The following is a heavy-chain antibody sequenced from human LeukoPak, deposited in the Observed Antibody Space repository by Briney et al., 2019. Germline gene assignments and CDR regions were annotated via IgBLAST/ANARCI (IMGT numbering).Heavy chain of an antibody. CDR3: ARQIAMAKYYYYGMDV. CDR1: GFTFSDYY. Sequence: PGGSLRLSCAASGFTFSDYYMSWIRQAPGKGLEWVSYISSSGSTIYYADSVKGRFTISRDNAKNSLFLQMKSLRAEDTALYYCARQIAMAKYYYYGMDVWGPGTTVTVSS. D-gene: IGHD5-18*01. CDR2: ISSSGSTI. J-gene: IGHJ6*02. V-gene: IGHV3-11*01.